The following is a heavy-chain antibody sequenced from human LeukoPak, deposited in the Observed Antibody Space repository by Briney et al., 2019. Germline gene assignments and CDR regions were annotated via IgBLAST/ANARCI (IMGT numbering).Heavy chain of an antibody. Sequence: GGSLRLSCAASGFTFDDYTMHWVRQAPGKGLEWVSLISWDGGSTYYADSVKGRFTISRDNSKNSLYLQMNSLRTEDTALYYCAKDMDGDPVSLDVWGKGTTVTVSS. V-gene: IGHV3-43*01. D-gene: IGHD7-27*01. J-gene: IGHJ6*04. CDR2: ISWDGGST. CDR3: AKDMDGDPVSLDV. CDR1: GFTFDDYT.